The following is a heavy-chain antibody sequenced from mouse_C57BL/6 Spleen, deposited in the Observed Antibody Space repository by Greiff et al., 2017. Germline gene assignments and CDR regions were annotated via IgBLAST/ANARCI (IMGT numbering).Heavy chain of an antibody. Sequence: EVQLVESGGGLVKPGGSLKLSCAASGFTFSSYAMSWVRQTPEKRLEWVATISDGGSYTYYPDNVKGRFTISRDNAKNNLYLQMSHLKSEDTAMYYCARDGAVVATRYYAMDYWGQGTSVTVSS. V-gene: IGHV5-4*01. CDR1: GFTFSSYA. D-gene: IGHD1-1*01. CDR2: ISDGGSYT. CDR3: ARDGAVVATRYYAMDY. J-gene: IGHJ4*01.